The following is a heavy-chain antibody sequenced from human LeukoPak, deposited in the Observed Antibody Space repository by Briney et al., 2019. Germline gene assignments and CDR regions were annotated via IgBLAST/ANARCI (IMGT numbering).Heavy chain of an antibody. CDR2: IWYDGSNK. CDR1: GFTFSSYG. CDR3: ARDARDITMVPDYFFDC. Sequence: GGSLRLSCAASGFTFSSYGMHWVRQAPDKGLEWVAVIWYDGSNKYYADSVKGRFTISRDNSKNTLYLQMNSLRAEDTAVYYCARDARDITMVPDYFFDCWGQGTLVTVSS. V-gene: IGHV3-33*01. J-gene: IGHJ4*02. D-gene: IGHD3-10*01.